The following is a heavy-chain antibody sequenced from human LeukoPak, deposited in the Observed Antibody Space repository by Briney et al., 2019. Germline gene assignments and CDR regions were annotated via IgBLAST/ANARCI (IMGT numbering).Heavy chain of an antibody. D-gene: IGHD4-23*01. V-gene: IGHV1-69*13. Sequence: SVKVSCKASEGTFSSYAISWVRQAPGHGLELVGAITPIFGTPNYVEKFQGRVTISADESTSTAYMELSSLTSEDTAVYYCTRSTKVVSRTFDYWGQGTLVTVSS. J-gene: IGHJ4*02. CDR2: ITPIFGTP. CDR3: TRSTKVVSRTFDY. CDR1: EGTFSSYA.